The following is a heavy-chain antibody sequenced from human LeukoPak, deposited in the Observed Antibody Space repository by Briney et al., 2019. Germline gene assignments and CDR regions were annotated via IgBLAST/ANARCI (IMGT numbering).Heavy chain of an antibody. CDR1: GFIFSNYW. CDR3: ARSRWEWLLPY. V-gene: IGHV3-7*03. CDR2: IKQDGSEK. D-gene: IGHD3-3*01. J-gene: IGHJ4*02. Sequence: GGSLRLSCAASGFIFSNYWMSWVRQAPGKGLEWVANIKQDGSEKYYVDSVKGRFTISRDNAKNSLYLQMNSLRAEDTAVYYCARSRWEWLLPYWGQGTLVTVSS.